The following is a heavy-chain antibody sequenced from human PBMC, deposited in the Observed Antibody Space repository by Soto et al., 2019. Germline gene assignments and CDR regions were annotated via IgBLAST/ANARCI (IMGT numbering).Heavy chain of an antibody. D-gene: IGHD1-26*01. Sequence: GASVKVSCKASGYTFTSYYMHWVRQAPGQGLEWMGIINPSGGSTSYAQKFQGRVTMTRDTSTSTVYMELSSLRSEDTAVYYCARDFRDEWELLYYYYYYYGIDVWGQGTTVTVSS. J-gene: IGHJ6*02. V-gene: IGHV1-46*01. CDR1: GYTFTSYY. CDR2: INPSGGST. CDR3: ARDFRDEWELLYYYYYYYGIDV.